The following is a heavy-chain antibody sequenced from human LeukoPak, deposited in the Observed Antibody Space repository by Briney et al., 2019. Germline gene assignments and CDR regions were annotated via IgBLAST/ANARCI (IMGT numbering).Heavy chain of an antibody. CDR3: AKDLDSSGYSY. V-gene: IGHV3-30*18. J-gene: IGHJ4*02. Sequence: PGRSLRLSCAASGLTFSSYGMHWVRQAPGKGLEWVAVILNDGTRKYYAESVKGRFTISRDNSKNTLYLQVNSLRVEDTAVYYCAKDLDSSGYSYWGQGTLVSVSS. CDR1: GLTFSSYG. D-gene: IGHD3-22*01. CDR2: ILNDGTRK.